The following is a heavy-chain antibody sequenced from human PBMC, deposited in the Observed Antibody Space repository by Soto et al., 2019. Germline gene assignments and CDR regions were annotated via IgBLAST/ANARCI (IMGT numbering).Heavy chain of an antibody. CDR1: GFTFGTYA. CDR3: AKDLMVAPGDYFDY. CDR2: ISGPGGSI. V-gene: IGHV3-23*01. Sequence: EVQLLESGGDLVQPGGSLRLSCAASGFTFGTYAMNWVRQAPGKGLEWVSGISGPGGSIYYADSVKGRFTISRDNSKNTPYLQMNSLRAEDTAVYYCAKDLMVAPGDYFDYWGQGTLVTVSS. D-gene: IGHD2-8*01. J-gene: IGHJ4*02.